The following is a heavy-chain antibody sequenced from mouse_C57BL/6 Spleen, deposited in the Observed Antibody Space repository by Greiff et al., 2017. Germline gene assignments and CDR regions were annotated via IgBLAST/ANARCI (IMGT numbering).Heavy chain of an antibody. CDR3: ARGPSYSNVFFDY. J-gene: IGHJ2*01. Sequence: EVKLVESGGGLVKPGGSLKLSCAASGFTFSSYAMSWVRQTPEKRLEWVATISDGGSYTYYPDNVKGRFTISRDNAKNNLYLQMSHLKSEDTAMYYCARGPSYSNVFFDYWGQGTTLTVSS. V-gene: IGHV5-4*03. CDR1: GFTFSSYA. D-gene: IGHD2-5*01. CDR2: ISDGGSYT.